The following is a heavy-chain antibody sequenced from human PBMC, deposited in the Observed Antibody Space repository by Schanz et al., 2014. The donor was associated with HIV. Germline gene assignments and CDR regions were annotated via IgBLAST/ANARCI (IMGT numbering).Heavy chain of an antibody. CDR3: ARDKSNLGMDS. J-gene: IGHJ5*01. V-gene: IGHV3-23*01. CDR2: ISESGGRT. Sequence: EVQLLESGGGLVQPGGSLRLSCAASGFAFSNYAMSWVRQAPGKGLEWVSSISESGGRTYYADSVNGRFTISRDNSKNTLYLQMNSLRAEDTAVYYCARDKSNLGMDSWGQGTLVTVSS. CDR1: GFAFSNYA.